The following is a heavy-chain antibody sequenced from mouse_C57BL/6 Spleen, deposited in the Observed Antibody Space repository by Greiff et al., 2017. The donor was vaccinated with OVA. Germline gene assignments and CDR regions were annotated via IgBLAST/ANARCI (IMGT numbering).Heavy chain of an antibody. CDR2: IYPGDGDT. CDR3: AQYDYDPY. D-gene: IGHD2-4*01. Sequence: VQLQQSGPELVKPGASVKISCKASGYAFSSSWMNWVKQRPGKGLEWIGRIYPGDGDTNYNGKFKGKATLTADKSSSTAYMQLSSLTSEDSAVYFCAQYDYDPYWGQGTTLTVSS. V-gene: IGHV1-82*01. CDR1: GYAFSSSW. J-gene: IGHJ2*01.